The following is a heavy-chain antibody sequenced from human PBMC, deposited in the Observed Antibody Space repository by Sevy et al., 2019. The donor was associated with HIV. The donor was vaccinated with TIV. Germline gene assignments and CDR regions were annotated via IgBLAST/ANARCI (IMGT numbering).Heavy chain of an antibody. CDR2: ISGDSGHT. CDR3: ARDGNSGYYFNYYYYGMDV. J-gene: IGHJ6*02. D-gene: IGHD3-22*01. CDR1: GFSLNDYY. V-gene: IGHV3-11*06. Sequence: GGSLRLSCAATGFSLNDYYTTWIRQAPGKGLEWVSYISGDSGHTNYAESVKGRFTISRDNTKNFVYLQMDGLRAEDTATYYCARDGNSGYYFNYYYYGMDVWGQGTTVTVSS.